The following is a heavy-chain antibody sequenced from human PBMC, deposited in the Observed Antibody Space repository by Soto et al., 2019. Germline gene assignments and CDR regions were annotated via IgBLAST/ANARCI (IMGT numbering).Heavy chain of an antibody. V-gene: IGHV4-59*01. D-gene: IGHD5-12*01. CDR2: IYYSGST. J-gene: IGHJ4*02. Sequence: PSETLSLTCTVSGGSISSYYWSWIRQPPGKGLEWIGYIYYSGSTNYNPSLKGRVTISVDTSKNQFSLKLSSVTAADTAVYYCAREYSGYDQTFDYWGQGTLVTVSS. CDR3: AREYSGYDQTFDY. CDR1: GGSISSYY.